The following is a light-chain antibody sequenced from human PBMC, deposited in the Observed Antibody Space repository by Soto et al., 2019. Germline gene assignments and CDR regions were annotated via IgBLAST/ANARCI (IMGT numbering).Light chain of an antibody. CDR1: SSDVGDYNY. CDR3: LSHTGSRTL. Sequence: QSVLTQPASVSGSPGQSITISCTGASSDVGDYNYVSWYQEHPGQVPKLIIFEVTTRPSGVSDRFSGSRSGNTASLTISGLQAEDEADYYCLSHTGSRTLFGGGTTVTVL. J-gene: IGLJ3*02. V-gene: IGLV2-14*01. CDR2: EVT.